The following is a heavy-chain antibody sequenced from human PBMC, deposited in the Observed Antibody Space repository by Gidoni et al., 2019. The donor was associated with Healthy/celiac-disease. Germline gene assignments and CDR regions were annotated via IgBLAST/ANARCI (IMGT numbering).Heavy chain of an antibody. Sequence: EVQLLESVGGLVQPGGSLRLSCAASGFPFSSYAMSWFRQAPGKGLEWVAAISGSGGSTYYADSVKGRFTISRDNSKNTLYLQMNSLRAEDTAVYYCAKDYGNWGSLASAFDYWGQGTLVTVSS. D-gene: IGHD7-27*01. J-gene: IGHJ4*02. V-gene: IGHV3-23*01. CDR2: ISGSGGST. CDR1: GFPFSSYA. CDR3: AKDYGNWGSLASAFDY.